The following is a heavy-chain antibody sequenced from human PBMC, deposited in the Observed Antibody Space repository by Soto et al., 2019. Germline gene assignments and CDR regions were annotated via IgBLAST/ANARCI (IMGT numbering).Heavy chain of an antibody. CDR1: GYTFTNYA. Sequence: ASVKVSCKASGYTFTNYAMHWVRQAPGQRLEWMGWINAGNDNTKYSQKFQGRVTITRDTSASTAYMELSSLTSEDTAVYYCARGAYCGGHCYYYAVDVRCQAITVTVSS. V-gene: IGHV1-3*01. J-gene: IGHJ6*02. D-gene: IGHD2-21*01. CDR2: INAGNDNT. CDR3: ARGAYCGGHCYYYAVDV.